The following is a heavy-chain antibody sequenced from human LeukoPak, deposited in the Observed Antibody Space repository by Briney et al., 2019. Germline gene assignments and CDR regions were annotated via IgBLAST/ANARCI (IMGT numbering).Heavy chain of an antibody. D-gene: IGHD3-10*01. CDR1: GGSFSGYY. V-gene: IGHV4-34*01. CDR2: INHSGST. J-gene: IGHJ5*02. CDR3: ARDTMVRGVIPGWFDP. Sequence: SETLSLTCAVYGGSFSGYYWSWIRQPPGKGLEWIGEINHSGSTNYNPSLKSRVTISVDTSKNQFSLKLSSVTAADTAVYYCARDTMVRGVIPGWFDPWGQGTLVTVSS.